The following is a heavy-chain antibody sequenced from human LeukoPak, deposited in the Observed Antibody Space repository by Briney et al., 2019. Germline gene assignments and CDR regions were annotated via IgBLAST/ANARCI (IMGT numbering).Heavy chain of an antibody. V-gene: IGHV3-33*01. CDR3: ARDRGDHYYPDY. CDR2: IWYDGSSK. Sequence: PGGSLRLSCAASGFIFSSYGMHWVRQAPGKGLEWVAFIWYDGSSKYYADSVKGRFTISRDNSKNTLYLQMNSLRAEDTGVYYCARDRGDHYYPDYWGQGTLVTVSS. D-gene: IGHD4-17*01. CDR1: GFIFSSYG. J-gene: IGHJ4*02.